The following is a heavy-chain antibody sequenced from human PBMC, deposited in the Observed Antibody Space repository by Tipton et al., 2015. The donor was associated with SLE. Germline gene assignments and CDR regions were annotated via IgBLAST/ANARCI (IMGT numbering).Heavy chain of an antibody. CDR1: GFTFADYA. D-gene: IGHD6-19*01. V-gene: IGHV3-21*04. Sequence: SLRLSCTASGFTFADYAMSWVRQAPGKGLEWVSSISSSSSYMYYADSVKGRFTISRDNAKNSLYLQMNSLRAEDTAVYYCAKKIAVAATVNYYYYGMDVWGQGTTVTVSS. J-gene: IGHJ6*02. CDR3: AKKIAVAATVNYYYYGMDV. CDR2: ISSSSSYM.